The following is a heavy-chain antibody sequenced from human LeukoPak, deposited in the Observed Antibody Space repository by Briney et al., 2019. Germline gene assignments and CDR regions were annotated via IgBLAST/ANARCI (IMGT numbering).Heavy chain of an antibody. CDR1: GFTFSSYE. D-gene: IGHD6-19*01. CDR3: AREAVARNYYYYYGMDV. Sequence: GGSLRLSCAASGFTFSSYEMNWVRQAPGKGLEWVSYISSSGSTIYYADSVKGRFTTSRDNAKNSLYLQMNSLRAEDTAVYYCAREAVARNYYYYYGMDVWGKGTTVTVSS. J-gene: IGHJ6*04. CDR2: ISSSGSTI. V-gene: IGHV3-48*03.